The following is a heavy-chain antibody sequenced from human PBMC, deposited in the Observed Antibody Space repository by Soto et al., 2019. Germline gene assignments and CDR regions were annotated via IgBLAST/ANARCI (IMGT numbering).Heavy chain of an antibody. J-gene: IGHJ4*02. CDR1: GFNFDNYG. CDR2: ITYDGSNK. Sequence: GGSLRLSCQASGFNFDNYGMHWVRQAPGKGLEWLAVITYDGSNKYYAESVKGRFTISRDNSKSTLSLHLNTLKPEVTAVYHCAKDRVGGTFYTPLGFWGQGTLVTVSS. CDR3: AKDRVGGTFYTPLGF. D-gene: IGHD6-19*01. V-gene: IGHV3-30*18.